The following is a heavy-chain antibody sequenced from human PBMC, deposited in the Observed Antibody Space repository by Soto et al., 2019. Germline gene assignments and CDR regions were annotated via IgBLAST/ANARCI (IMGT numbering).Heavy chain of an antibody. D-gene: IGHD3-22*01. J-gene: IGHJ6*02. CDR3: ARDFNYYDSSGYPPKYYYYYGMDV. Sequence: GRSLRLSCAASGFTFSSYAMHWVRQAPGKGLEWVAVISYDGSNKYYADSVKGRFTISRDNSKNTLYLQMNSLRAEDTAVYYCARDFNYYDSSGYPPKYYYYYGMDVWGQGTTVTVSS. V-gene: IGHV3-30-3*01. CDR1: GFTFSSYA. CDR2: ISYDGSNK.